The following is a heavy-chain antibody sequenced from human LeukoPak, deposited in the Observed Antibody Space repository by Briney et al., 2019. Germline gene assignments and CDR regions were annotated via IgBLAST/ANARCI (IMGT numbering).Heavy chain of an antibody. J-gene: IGHJ4*02. CDR2: ISFHGSNA. Sequence: GKSLRLSCAASGLTFSSFAMHWVRQAPGRGLEWMAAISFHGSNAYYADSVKGRFTISRDNSKNTLYLQMNSPRAEDTAVYYCARETGYYDSNGYYSYWGQGTLVTVSS. V-gene: IGHV3-30*04. CDR1: GLTFSSFA. D-gene: IGHD3-22*01. CDR3: ARETGYYDSNGYYSY.